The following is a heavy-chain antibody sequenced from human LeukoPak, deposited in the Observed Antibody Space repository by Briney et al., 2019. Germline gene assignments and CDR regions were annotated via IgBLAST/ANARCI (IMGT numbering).Heavy chain of an antibody. Sequence: PGGSLRLSCAASGFTFTTYGMHWVRQAPGKGLERVAFIRYDASNNYYADSVKGRFTISRDNSKNTLYLQMNSLRAEDTAVYYCAKDRLLDGYNPYFDYWGQGTLVTVSS. CDR2: IRYDASNN. CDR1: GFTFTTYG. CDR3: AKDRLLDGYNPYFDY. V-gene: IGHV3-30*02. D-gene: IGHD5-24*01. J-gene: IGHJ4*02.